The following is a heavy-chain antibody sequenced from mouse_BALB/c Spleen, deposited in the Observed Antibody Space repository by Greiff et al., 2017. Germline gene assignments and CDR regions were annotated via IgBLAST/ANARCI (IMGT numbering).Heavy chain of an antibody. J-gene: IGHJ3*01. V-gene: IGHV3-6*02. Sequence: EVKLQESGPGLVKPSQSLSLTCSVTGYSITSGYYWNWIRQFPGNKLEWMGYISYDGSNNYNPSLKNRISITRDTSKNQFFLKLNSVTTEDTATYYCARDDYYGSVFAYWGQGTLVTVSA. D-gene: IGHD1-1*01. CDR1: GYSITSGYY. CDR3: ARDDYYGSVFAY. CDR2: ISYDGSN.